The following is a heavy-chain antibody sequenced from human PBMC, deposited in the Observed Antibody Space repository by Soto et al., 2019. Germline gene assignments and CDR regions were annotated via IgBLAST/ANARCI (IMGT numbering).Heavy chain of an antibody. V-gene: IGHV6-1*01. D-gene: IGHD6-13*01. CDR2: TYYRSKWYN. J-gene: IGHJ5*02. CDR3: ARVDSSSPTWFDP. Sequence: PSQTLSLTCAISGDSVSSNSAAWNWIRPSPSRGLEWLGRTYYRSKWYNDYAVSVKSRITINPDTSKNQFFLQLNSVTPEDTAVYYWARVDSSSPTWFDPWGQGTLVTVSS. CDR1: GDSVSSNSAA.